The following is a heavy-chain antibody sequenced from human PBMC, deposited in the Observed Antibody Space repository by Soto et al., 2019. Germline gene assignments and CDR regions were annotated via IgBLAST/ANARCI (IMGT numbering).Heavy chain of an antibody. CDR3: ARDLSIAVAGTWWFDP. Sequence: GASVKVSCKASGYTFTSYYMHWVRQAPGQGLEWMGIINPSGGSTSYAQKFQGRVTMTRDTSTSTVYMELSSLRSEDTAVYYCARDLSIAVAGTWWFDPWGQGTLVTVSS. J-gene: IGHJ5*02. D-gene: IGHD6-19*01. CDR1: GYTFTSYY. CDR2: INPSGGST. V-gene: IGHV1-46*01.